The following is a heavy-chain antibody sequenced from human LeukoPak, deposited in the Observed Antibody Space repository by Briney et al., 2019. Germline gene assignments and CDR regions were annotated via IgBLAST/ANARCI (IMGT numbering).Heavy chain of an antibody. CDR3: AGLRSTVAWASFDY. V-gene: IGHV4-59*08. CDR2: SYFTGNP. D-gene: IGHD4-23*01. J-gene: IGHJ4*02. CDR1: GSISSYY. Sequence: PSETLSLTCIVSGSISSYYWTWIRQPPGKGLDWIGHSYFTGNPNYNPSLNSRVTISVDPPKNQFSLKLTSVTAADTAVYYCAGLRSTVAWASFDYWGQGILVTVSS.